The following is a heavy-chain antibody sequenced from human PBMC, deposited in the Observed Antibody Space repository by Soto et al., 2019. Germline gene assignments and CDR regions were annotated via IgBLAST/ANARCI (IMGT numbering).Heavy chain of an antibody. CDR1: GFTFSSYA. J-gene: IGHJ6*02. Sequence: GGSLRLSCAASGFTFSSYAMHWVRQAPGKGLEWVAVISYDGSNKYYADSVKGRFTISRDNSKNTLYLQMNSLRAEDTAVYYCARDHGGRYCSSTSCYSGLAMDVWGQGTTVTVSS. CDR3: ARDHGGRYCSSTSCYSGLAMDV. V-gene: IGHV3-30-3*01. D-gene: IGHD2-2*01. CDR2: ISYDGSNK.